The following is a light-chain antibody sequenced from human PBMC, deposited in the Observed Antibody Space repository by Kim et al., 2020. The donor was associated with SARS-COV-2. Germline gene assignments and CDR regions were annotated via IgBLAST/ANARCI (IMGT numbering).Light chain of an antibody. V-gene: IGKV1-39*01. CDR2: AAS. CDR3: QQSYSRT. CDR1: QSISSY. J-gene: IGKJ1*01. Sequence: LSASVGDRVTITCRASQSISSYLNWYQQKPGKAPKLLIYAASSLQSGVPSRFSGSGSGTDFTLIISSLQPEDFATYYCQQSYSRTFGQGTKVDIK.